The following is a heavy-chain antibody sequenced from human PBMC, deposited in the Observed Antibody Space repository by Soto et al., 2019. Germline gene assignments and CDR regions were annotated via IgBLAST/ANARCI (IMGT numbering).Heavy chain of an antibody. CDR3: ARDPIYDSSGRDAFDI. CDR1: GYTFTSYG. V-gene: IGHV1-18*04. CDR2: ISAYNGNT. D-gene: IGHD3-22*01. J-gene: IGHJ3*02. Sequence: QVQLVQSGAEVKKPGASVKVSCKASGYTFTSYGISWVRQAPGQGLEWMGWISAYNGNTNYAQKLQGRVTMTTDTSTSTADMELRSLRSDDTAVYYCARDPIYDSSGRDAFDIWGQGTMVTVSS.